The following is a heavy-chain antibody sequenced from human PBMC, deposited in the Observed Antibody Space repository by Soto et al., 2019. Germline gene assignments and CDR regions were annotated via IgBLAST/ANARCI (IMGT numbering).Heavy chain of an antibody. J-gene: IGHJ6*01. CDR3: AKDLGSSGTNGDYFYGMDV. CDR1: GFTFSTYA. V-gene: IGHV3-23*01. Sequence: EVQVLESGGGLVQPGGSLRLSCAASGFTFSTYAMNWVRQTPGKGLEWVSGISNRGGGAYYADSVKGRFTISRDNSKNTLFLQMNSLRAEDTAVYYCAKDLGSSGTNGDYFYGMDVW. CDR2: ISNRGGGA. D-gene: IGHD1-7*01.